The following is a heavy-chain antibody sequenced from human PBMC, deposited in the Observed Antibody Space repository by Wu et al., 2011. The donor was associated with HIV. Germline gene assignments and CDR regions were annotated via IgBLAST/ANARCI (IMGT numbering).Heavy chain of an antibody. Sequence: LKWMGVINPKNGDTNSAQEFRARVTITTDTSTNTLYLVLSNLRSADTAIYYCASPAGGWLQSGVGEAFDIWGQGTLVTVSS. CDR3: ASPAGGWLQSGVGEAFDI. V-gene: IGHV1-46*01. J-gene: IGHJ3*02. CDR2: INPKNGDT. D-gene: IGHD5-24*01.